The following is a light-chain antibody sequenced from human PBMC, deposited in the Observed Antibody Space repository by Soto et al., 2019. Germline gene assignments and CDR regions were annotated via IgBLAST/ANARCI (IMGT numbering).Light chain of an antibody. CDR3: QKYDSVPWT. CDR1: QGSGNN. Sequence: DIQMTQSPSSLSASAGDRVTITCRASQGSGNNLAWYQQKPGQVPNLLIYAASTWHSGDPSRFSGSGSVTDITITISTLQTDNDATSYCQKYDSVPWTFGEATKA. V-gene: IGKV1-27*01. CDR2: AAS. J-gene: IGKJ1*01.